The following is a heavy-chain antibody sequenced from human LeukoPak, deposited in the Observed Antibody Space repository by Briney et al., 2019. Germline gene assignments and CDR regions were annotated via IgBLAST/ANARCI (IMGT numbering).Heavy chain of an antibody. CDR2: MNPDSANT. Sequence: ASVKVSCKASGYTFASYDINWVRQATGQGLEWMGWMNPDSANTGYAQKFQGRVTMTRNTSISTAYMELSSLGSEDTAVYYCARGKARITLIQAIDSWGQGTLVTVSS. V-gene: IGHV1-8*01. CDR1: GYTFASYD. D-gene: IGHD3-22*01. J-gene: IGHJ4*02. CDR3: ARGKARITLIQAIDS.